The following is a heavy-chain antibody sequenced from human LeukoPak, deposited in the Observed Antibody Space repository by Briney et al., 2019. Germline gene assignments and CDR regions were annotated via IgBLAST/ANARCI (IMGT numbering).Heavy chain of an antibody. V-gene: IGHV3-23*01. CDR1: GFTFSSYA. J-gene: IGHJ4*02. CDR2: ISGSGGST. Sequence: GGSLRLSCAASGFTFSSYAMSWVRQAPGKGLEWVSAISGSGGSTYYADSVKGRFTISRDDSKNTLYLQMNSLRAEDTAVYFDWLLSFDYWGQGTLVTVSS. CDR3: WLLSFDY. D-gene: IGHD3-9*01.